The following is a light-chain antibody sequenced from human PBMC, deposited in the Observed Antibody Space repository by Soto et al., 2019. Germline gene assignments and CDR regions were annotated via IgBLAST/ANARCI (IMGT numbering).Light chain of an antibody. CDR1: QSISSW. CDR3: QQYNSYPFT. Sequence: DLQMTQSPSTLSASVGDRVTITCRASQSISSWLAWYQQKPGRAPKLLIYDASSLEYGVPSRFSGSESGTEFTLTISSLQPDDFAAYYCQQYNSYPFTFGPGTKVDIK. J-gene: IGKJ3*01. V-gene: IGKV1-5*01. CDR2: DAS.